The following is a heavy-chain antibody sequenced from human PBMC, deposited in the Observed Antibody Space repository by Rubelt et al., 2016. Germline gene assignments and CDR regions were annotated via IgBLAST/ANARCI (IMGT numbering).Heavy chain of an antibody. J-gene: IGHJ4*02. Sequence: QVQLQESGPGLVKPSETLSLSCTVSGGSISSYSWSWVRQPPGKGLEWIGYIYFTGTTNYNPSLKSRVAMSVDTSENQFTLKLSSVTAADTAVYYCARSTAHSDFDYWGQGTLVTVSS. D-gene: IGHD2-8*02. V-gene: IGHV4-59*01. CDR2: IYFTGTT. CDR1: GGSISSYS. CDR3: ARSTAHSDFDY.